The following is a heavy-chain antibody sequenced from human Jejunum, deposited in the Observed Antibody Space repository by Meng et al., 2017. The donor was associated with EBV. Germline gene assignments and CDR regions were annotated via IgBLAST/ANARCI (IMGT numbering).Heavy chain of an antibody. CDR3: ARRTGDYVVGY. Sequence: QVKLKMWGEGMLRPTETRSLTCAVYGGYFSGYYWGWVRQPPGRGLEYIGEVHFSGITNYTPSLKSRVTMSVDASKNQFSLRLTSVTAADTAVYYCARRTGDYVVGYWGQGTLVTVSS. CDR2: VHFSGIT. CDR1: GGYFSGYY. V-gene: IGHV4-34*02. D-gene: IGHD2-8*02. J-gene: IGHJ4*02.